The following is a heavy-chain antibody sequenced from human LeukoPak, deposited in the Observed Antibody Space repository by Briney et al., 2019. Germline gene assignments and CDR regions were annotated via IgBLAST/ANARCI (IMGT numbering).Heavy chain of an antibody. D-gene: IGHD1-26*01. V-gene: IGHV3-21*01. Sequence: GGSLTLSCAVSGLTLSIHSMKWVRQAGGKGRECVSSISSISSYIYYADSVKGRFPISRDNAKNSLYLQMNSLRAEDTAVYYCARDVVGATRGIFDYWGQGSLVTVSS. CDR3: ARDVVGATRGIFDY. CDR2: ISSISSYI. J-gene: IGHJ4*02. CDR1: GLTLSIHS.